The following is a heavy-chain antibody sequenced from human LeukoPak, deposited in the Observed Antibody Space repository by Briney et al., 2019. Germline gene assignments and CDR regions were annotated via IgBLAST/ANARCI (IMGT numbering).Heavy chain of an antibody. CDR3: VKAGRIAARPPKNYYYYMDV. CDR2: INWNSGSI. J-gene: IGHJ6*03. CDR1: GFTFDDYA. D-gene: IGHD6-6*01. Sequence: GGSLRLSCAASGFTFDDYAMHWVRQAPGTGLEWVSGINWNSGSIGYADSVKGRFTISRDNAKNSLYLQMNSLRSEDTAFYYCVKAGRIAARPPKNYYYYMDVWGKGTTVTVSS. V-gene: IGHV3-9*01.